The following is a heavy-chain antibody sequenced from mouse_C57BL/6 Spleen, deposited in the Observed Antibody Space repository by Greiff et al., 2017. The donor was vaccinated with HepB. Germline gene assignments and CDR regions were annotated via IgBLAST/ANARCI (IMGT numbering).Heavy chain of an antibody. J-gene: IGHJ3*01. D-gene: IGHD3-2*02. CDR3: ARWAGSSGPPFAY. CDR1: GYTFTRYW. Sequence: VQLQQPGAELVKPGASVKMSCKASGYTFTRYWITWVKQRPGQGLEWIGDIYPGSGSTNYNEKFKSKATLTVDTSSSTAYMQLSSLTSEDSAVYYCARWAGSSGPPFAYWGQGTLVTVSA. CDR2: IYPGSGST. V-gene: IGHV1-55*01.